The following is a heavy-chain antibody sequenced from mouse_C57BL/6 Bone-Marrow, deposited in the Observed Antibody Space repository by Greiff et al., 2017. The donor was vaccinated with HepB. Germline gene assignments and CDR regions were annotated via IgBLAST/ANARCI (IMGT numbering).Heavy chain of an antibody. CDR3: AREDYGSSYGYFDV. CDR2: INPDSSTI. J-gene: IGHJ1*03. V-gene: IGHV4-1*01. Sequence: EVKLVESGGGLVQPGGSLKLSCAASGIDFSRYWMSWVRRAPGKGLEWIGEINPDSSTINYAPSLKDKFIISRDNAKNTLYLQMSKVRSEDTALYYCAREDYGSSYGYFDVWGTGTTVTVSS. CDR1: GIDFSRYW. D-gene: IGHD1-1*01.